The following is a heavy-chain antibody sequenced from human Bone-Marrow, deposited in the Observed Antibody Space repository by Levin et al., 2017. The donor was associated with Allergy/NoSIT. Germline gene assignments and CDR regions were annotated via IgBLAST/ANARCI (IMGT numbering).Heavy chain of an antibody. D-gene: IGHD1/OR15-1a*01. CDR2: ISYIGST. J-gene: IGHJ3*01. CDR3: ARGTFHGASDAFDV. V-gene: IGHV4-31*03. Sequence: PSETLSLTCTVSGGSIGGGGYYWCWIRQHPGTVLEWIGCISYIGSTHYNPSLKSRVTISADTSDKQFSLQMSSVTAADTAVFYCARGTFHGASDAFDVWGQGTIVTVSS. CDR1: GGSIGGGGYY.